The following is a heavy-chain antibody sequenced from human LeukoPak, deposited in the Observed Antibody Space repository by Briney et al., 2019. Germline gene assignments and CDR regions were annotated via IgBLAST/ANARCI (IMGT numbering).Heavy chain of an antibody. Sequence: SETLSLTCAVYGGSLSGYYWSWIRQPPGKGLEWIGEINHSGSTNYNPSLKSRVTISVDTSKNQFSLKLSSVTAADTAVYYCARGHSYYDYVWGSYPFDYWGQGTLVTVSS. CDR3: ARGHSYYDYVWGSYPFDY. D-gene: IGHD3-16*02. CDR2: INHSGST. CDR1: GGSLSGYY. J-gene: IGHJ4*02. V-gene: IGHV4-34*01.